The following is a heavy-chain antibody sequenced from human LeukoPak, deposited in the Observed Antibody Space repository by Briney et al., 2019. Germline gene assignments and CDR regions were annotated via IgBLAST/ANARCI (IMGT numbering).Heavy chain of an antibody. CDR2: IYYSGST. D-gene: IGHD3-22*01. V-gene: IGHV4-59*12. J-gene: IGHJ6*03. CDR3: ARGRGNYDSSGYYGTYYYYYYMDV. CDR1: GGSINNYY. Sequence: SETLSLTCAVSGGSINNYYWSWIRQPPGKGLEWIGYIYYSGSTNYNPSLKSRVTISVDTSKNQFSLKLSSVTAADTAVYYCARGRGNYDSSGYYGTYYYYYYMDVWGKGTTVTVSS.